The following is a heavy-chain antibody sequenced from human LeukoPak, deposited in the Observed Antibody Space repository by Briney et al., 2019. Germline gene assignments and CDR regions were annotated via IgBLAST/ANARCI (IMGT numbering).Heavy chain of an antibody. Sequence: SSETLSLTCTVSGGSISSYYWSWIRQPPGKGLEWIGYIYYSGSTNYNPSLKSRVTISVDTSKNQFSLKLSSVTAADTAVYYCAREGLGGTDAFDIWGQGTMVTVSS. CDR3: AREGLGGTDAFDI. CDR1: GGSISSYY. CDR2: IYYSGST. J-gene: IGHJ3*02. V-gene: IGHV4-59*01. D-gene: IGHD1-1*01.